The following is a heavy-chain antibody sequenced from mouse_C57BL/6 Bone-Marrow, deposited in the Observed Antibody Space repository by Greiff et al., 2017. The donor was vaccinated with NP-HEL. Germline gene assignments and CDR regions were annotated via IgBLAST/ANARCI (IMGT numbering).Heavy chain of an antibody. CDR3: ARARGFDGYPSYWYFDV. V-gene: IGHV1-19*01. CDR1: GYTFTDYY. CDR2: INPYNGGT. D-gene: IGHD2-3*01. Sequence: VRLQQSGPVLVKPGASVKMSCKASGYTFTDYYMNWVKQSHGKSLEWIGVINPYNGGTSYNQKFKGKATLTVDKSSSTAYMELNSLTSEDSAVDYGARARGFDGYPSYWYFDVWGTGTTVTVSS. J-gene: IGHJ1*03.